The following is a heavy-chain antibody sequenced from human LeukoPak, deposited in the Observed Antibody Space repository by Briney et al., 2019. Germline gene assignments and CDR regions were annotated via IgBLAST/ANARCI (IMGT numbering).Heavy chain of an antibody. V-gene: IGHV3-48*01. CDR2: ISSSSTTI. D-gene: IGHD5-12*01. J-gene: IGHJ4*02. Sequence: GGSLRLSCAASGFTFSSYSMMWVRQAPGKGLEWVSYISSSSTTIHYADSVKGRFTISRDNAKNSVYLQMNSLRAEDTAVYYCARGWWLLGALDYWGQGTLVTVSS. CDR3: ARGWWLLGALDY. CDR1: GFTFSSYS.